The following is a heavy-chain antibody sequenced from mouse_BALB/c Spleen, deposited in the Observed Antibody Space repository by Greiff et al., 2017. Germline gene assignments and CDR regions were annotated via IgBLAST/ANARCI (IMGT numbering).Heavy chain of an antibody. J-gene: IGHJ1*01. Sequence: VMLVESGPGLVAPSQSLSITCTVSGFSLTGSGVNWVRQPPGKGLEWLGMIWGDGSTDYNSARKSRLSISKDNSKIQVFLKMNSLQTDDTARYYCARGCYDSRHWYFDDWGAGTTVTVSS. CDR3: ARGCYDSRHWYFDD. V-gene: IGHV2-6-7*01. D-gene: IGHD1-1*01. CDR1: GFSLTGSG. CDR2: IWGDGST.